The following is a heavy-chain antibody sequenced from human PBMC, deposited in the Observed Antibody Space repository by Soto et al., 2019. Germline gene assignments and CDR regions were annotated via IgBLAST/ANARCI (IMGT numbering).Heavy chain of an antibody. CDR1: GFTFNIYI. J-gene: IGHJ5*02. CDR3: ARDPSSSWYRWFGR. V-gene: IGHV3-21*01. Sequence: GVSLRLSFAASGFTFNIYIMNWARQAPGKGLEWVSSISSSSYIYYADSVKGRFTISRDNAKNSLYLQMNSLRAEDTAVYYCARDPSSSWYRWFGRWGQGNLVTVSS. D-gene: IGHD6-13*01. CDR2: ISSSSYI.